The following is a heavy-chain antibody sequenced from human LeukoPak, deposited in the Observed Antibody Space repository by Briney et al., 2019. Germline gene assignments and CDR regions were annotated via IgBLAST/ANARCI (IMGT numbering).Heavy chain of an antibody. CDR3: ARAAMSYSSGQESGY. CDR2: ISSSSSYI. J-gene: IGHJ4*02. V-gene: IGHV3-21*01. D-gene: IGHD6-19*01. Sequence: GGSLRLSCAASGFTFSSYSMNWVPQAPGKGLEWVSSISSSSSYIYYADSVKGRFTISRDNAKNSLYLQMNSLRAEDTAVYYCARAAMSYSSGQESGYWGQGTLVTVSS. CDR1: GFTFSSYS.